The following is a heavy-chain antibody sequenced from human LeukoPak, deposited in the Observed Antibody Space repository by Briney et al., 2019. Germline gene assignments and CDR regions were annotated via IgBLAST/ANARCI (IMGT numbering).Heavy chain of an antibody. CDR3: ARDGRGNYHLDL. CDR1: GFTFSSYW. D-gene: IGHD1-26*01. J-gene: IGHJ4*02. Sequence: GGSLRLSCAASGFTFSSYWMSWVRQAPGKGLEWVANIKQDGSEKYYVDSVKGRFTISRDNAKNSMFLQMDSLRADDTAVYYCARDGRGNYHLDLWGQGTPVTASS. V-gene: IGHV3-7*03. CDR2: IKQDGSEK.